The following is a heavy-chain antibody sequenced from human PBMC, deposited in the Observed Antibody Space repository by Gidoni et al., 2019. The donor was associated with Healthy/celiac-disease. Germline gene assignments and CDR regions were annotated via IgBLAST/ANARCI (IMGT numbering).Heavy chain of an antibody. V-gene: IGHV4-31*03. D-gene: IGHD5-18*01. Sequence: QVQLQESGPGLVKPSQTLSLTCTVSGGSIRSGRYSWRWIRKHPGKGLEWIGYIYYSGSTYYNPSLKSRVTISVDTSKNQFSLKLSSVTAADTAVYYCARGSGYSYGSTYYYYGMDVWGQGTTVTVSS. CDR3: ARGSGYSYGSTYYYYGMDV. CDR1: GGSIRSGRYS. J-gene: IGHJ6*02. CDR2: IYYSGST.